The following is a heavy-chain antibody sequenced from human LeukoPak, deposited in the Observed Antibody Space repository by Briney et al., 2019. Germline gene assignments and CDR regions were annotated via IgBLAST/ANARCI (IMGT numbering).Heavy chain of an antibody. D-gene: IGHD1-26*01. CDR3: ARALYSGPIDY. Sequence: QTSETLSLTCAVSGYSISSGYYRGWIRQPPGKGLEWIGSIYHSGSTYYNPSLKSRVTISVDTSKNQFSLKLSSVTAADTAVYYCARALYSGPIDYWGQGTLVTVSS. CDR2: IYHSGST. CDR1: GYSISSGYY. V-gene: IGHV4-38-2*01. J-gene: IGHJ4*02.